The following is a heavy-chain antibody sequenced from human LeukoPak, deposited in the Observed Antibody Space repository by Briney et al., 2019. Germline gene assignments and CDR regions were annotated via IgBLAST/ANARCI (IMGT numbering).Heavy chain of an antibody. CDR1: GFTFSSYG. V-gene: IGHV3-30*02. CDR3: AKDGEGRYDSSGHYSLIHY. J-gene: IGHJ4*02. Sequence: GGSLRLSCAASGFTFSSYGIHWVRQAPGKGLEWVSFIRYDGSHKYYEDSVKGRFTISRDNSKNTVYLQMNSLRAEHTAVYYWAKDGEGRYDSSGHYSLIHYWGQGTLVTVSS. CDR2: IRYDGSHK. D-gene: IGHD3-22*01.